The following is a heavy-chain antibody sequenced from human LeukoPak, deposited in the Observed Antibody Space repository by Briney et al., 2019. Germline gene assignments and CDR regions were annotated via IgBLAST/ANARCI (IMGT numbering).Heavy chain of an antibody. CDR1: GFTVSTNY. D-gene: IGHD3-22*01. Sequence: GVLRLSCAASGFTVSTNYMSWVRQAPGKGLEWVSLIYSGGITQYADSVKGRFTIFRDNSKNTLYLQMTSLRAEDTAVYHCARDGYYDSSGYRKHDGFDIWGQGTLVTVSS. V-gene: IGHV3-66*01. CDR3: ARDGYYDSSGYRKHDGFDI. J-gene: IGHJ3*02. CDR2: IYSGGIT.